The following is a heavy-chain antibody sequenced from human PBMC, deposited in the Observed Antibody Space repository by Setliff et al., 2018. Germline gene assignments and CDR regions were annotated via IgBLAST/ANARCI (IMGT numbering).Heavy chain of an antibody. V-gene: IGHV4-59*01. J-gene: IGHJ4*02. CDR2: IYYSGST. Sequence: PSETLSLTCTVSGGSIGSYYWRWIRQPPGKGLEWIGYIYYSGSTNYNPSLKSRVTISVDTSKNQFSLKLSSVTAADTAVYYCAGGRRYDYGWDFDYWGQGTLVTVSS. CDR3: AGGRRYDYGWDFDY. D-gene: IGHD4-17*01. CDR1: GGSIGSYY.